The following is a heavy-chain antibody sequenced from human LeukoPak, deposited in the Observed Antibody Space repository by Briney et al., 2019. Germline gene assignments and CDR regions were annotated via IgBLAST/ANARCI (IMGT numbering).Heavy chain of an antibody. J-gene: IGHJ3*02. V-gene: IGHV1-46*01. CDR3: ARVPYSGSYYYAFDI. CDR1: GYTFTSYY. D-gene: IGHD1-26*01. CDR2: INPSVRRT. Sequence: GASVKVSCKASGYTFTSYYMHCVRQAPGQGLERTGIINPSVRRTSYAQKFQGIVTMTTDTSTSTVYMEPSSLRSEDTAVYYCARVPYSGSYYYAFDIWGQGTMVTVSS.